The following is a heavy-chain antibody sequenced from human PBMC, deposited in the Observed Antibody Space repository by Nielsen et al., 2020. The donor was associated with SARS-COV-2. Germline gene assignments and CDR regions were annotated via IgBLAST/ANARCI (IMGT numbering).Heavy chain of an antibody. D-gene: IGHD1-26*01. CDR2: ISWNSGNT. Sequence: SLNISCAASGFAFENSDMHWVRQAPGKGLEWASGISWNSGNTGSADSVKGRFTISRDNAKNSLYLQMNSLRAEDTALYYCAKDVRPVGATFYYFDSWGQGTLVTVSS. J-gene: IGHJ4*02. CDR1: GFAFENSD. CDR3: AKDVRPVGATFYYFDS. V-gene: IGHV3-9*01.